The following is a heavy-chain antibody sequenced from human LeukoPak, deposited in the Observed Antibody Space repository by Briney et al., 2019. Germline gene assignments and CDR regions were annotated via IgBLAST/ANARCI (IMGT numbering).Heavy chain of an antibody. Sequence: PSETLSLTCTVSGGSISSYYWGWIRQPPGKGLEWIGSIYYSGSTYYNPSLKSRVTISVDTSKNQFSLKLSSVTAADTAVYYCARKDASYQLLSGDNWFDPWGQGTLVTVSS. CDR3: ARKDASYQLLSGDNWFDP. CDR2: IYYSGST. CDR1: GGSISSYY. V-gene: IGHV4-39*07. D-gene: IGHD2-2*01. J-gene: IGHJ5*02.